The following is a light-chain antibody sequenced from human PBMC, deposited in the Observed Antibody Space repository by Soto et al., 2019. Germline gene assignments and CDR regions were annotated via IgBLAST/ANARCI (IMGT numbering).Light chain of an antibody. V-gene: IGLV2-11*01. J-gene: IGLJ1*01. CDR2: DVS. Sequence: QSALTQPRSVSESPGQSVTISCTGSSSDIGAYSHVSWYQQHPGKAPKLMIYDVSQRPSGVPDRFSGSKSGNTASLTISGLQAEDEADYYCSSYTSSSTLEVFGTGTKLTVL. CDR1: SSDIGAYSH. CDR3: SSYTSSSTLEV.